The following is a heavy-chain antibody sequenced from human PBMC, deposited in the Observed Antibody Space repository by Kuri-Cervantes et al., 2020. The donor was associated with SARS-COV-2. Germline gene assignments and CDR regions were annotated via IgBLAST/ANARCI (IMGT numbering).Heavy chain of an antibody. Sequence: GESLKISCAASGFTFSSYAMHWVRQAPGKGLEWVAVISYDGSNKYYADSVKGRFTISRDNSKNTLYLQMNSLRAEDTVVYYCAREVVEVRGVIIFRYYYMDVWGKGTTVTVSS. V-gene: IGHV3-30*04. CDR2: ISYDGSNK. CDR3: AREVVEVRGVIIFRYYYMDV. J-gene: IGHJ6*03. CDR1: GFTFSSYA. D-gene: IGHD3-10*01.